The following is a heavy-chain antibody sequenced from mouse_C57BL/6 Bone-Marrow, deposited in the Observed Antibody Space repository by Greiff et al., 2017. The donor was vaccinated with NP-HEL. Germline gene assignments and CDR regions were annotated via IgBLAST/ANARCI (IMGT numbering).Heavy chain of an antibody. CDR3: ARGPWYFDV. CDR2: ISYDGSN. J-gene: IGHJ1*03. V-gene: IGHV3-6*01. Sequence: EVQLVESGPGLVKPSQSLSLTCSVTGYSITSGYYWNWIRQSPGNILEWMGYISYDGSNNYNPSLKNRISITRDTSKNQFFLKLNSVTTEDTAAYYCARGPWYFDVWGTGTTVTVSS. CDR1: GYSITSGYY.